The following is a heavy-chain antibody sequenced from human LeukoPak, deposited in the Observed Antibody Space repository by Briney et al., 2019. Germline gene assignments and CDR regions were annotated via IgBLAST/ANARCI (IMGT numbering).Heavy chain of an antibody. CDR1: GGSISRYY. J-gene: IGHJ4*02. V-gene: IGHV4-59*08. CDR2: IYYSGST. CDR3: ARRMRTNTWYYFDY. Sequence: SETLSLTCIVSGGSISRYYWSWIRQPPGKGLEWIGYIYYSGSTNYNPSLKSRLTISVDTSKNQFSLKLSSVTAADTAVYFCARRMRTNTWYYFDYWGPGTLVAVSS. D-gene: IGHD2-8*01.